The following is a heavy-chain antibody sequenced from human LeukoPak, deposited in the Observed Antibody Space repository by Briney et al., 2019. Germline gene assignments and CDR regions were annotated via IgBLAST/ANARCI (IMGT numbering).Heavy chain of an antibody. J-gene: IGHJ4*02. V-gene: IGHV1-2*02. CDR1: GYTFTGYY. D-gene: IGHD4-17*01. CDR3: ARVDAYGDYEGVADY. CDR2: INPNSGGT. Sequence: ASVKVSCKTSGYTFTGYYMHWVRQAPEQGPEWMGWINPNSGGTNYAQKLQGRVTMTTDTSTSTAYMELRSLRSDDTAVYYCARVDAYGDYEGVADYWGQGTLVTVSS.